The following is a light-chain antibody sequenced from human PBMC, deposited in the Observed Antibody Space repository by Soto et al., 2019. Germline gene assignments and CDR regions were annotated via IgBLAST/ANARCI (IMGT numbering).Light chain of an antibody. CDR3: ASYTTTNTLV. V-gene: IGLV2-14*03. J-gene: IGLJ3*02. CDR2: DVN. CDR1: RSDVGSRDS. Sequence: QSVLTQPASVSGSPGQSIAISCTGTRSDVGSRDSVSWYQHHPGKAPKLIICDVNIRPSGVYHRFSGSKSGNAASLTISGLQAEDEADYSCASYTTTNTLVFGGGTKLTVL.